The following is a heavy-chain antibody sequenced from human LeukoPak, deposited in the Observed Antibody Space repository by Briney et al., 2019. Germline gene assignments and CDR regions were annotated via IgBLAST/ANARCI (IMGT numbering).Heavy chain of an antibody. V-gene: IGHV3-15*01. D-gene: IGHD3-10*01. J-gene: IGHJ6*02. Sequence: GGSLRLSCAAPGFTFSNAWMSWVRQAPGKGLEWVGRIKSKTDGGTTDYAAPVKGRFTISRDDSKNTLYLQMNSLKTEDTAVYYCTTDRPYPWFGELLFFYYYGMDVWGQGTTVTVSS. CDR2: IKSKTDGGTT. CDR3: TTDRPYPWFGELLFFYYYGMDV. CDR1: GFTFSNAW.